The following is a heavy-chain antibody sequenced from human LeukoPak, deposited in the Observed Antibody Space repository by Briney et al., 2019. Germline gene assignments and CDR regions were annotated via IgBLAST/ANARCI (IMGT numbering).Heavy chain of an antibody. J-gene: IGHJ4*02. CDR2: ISGSGGST. CDR3: AKVRWDSSSSYYFDY. D-gene: IGHD6-6*01. Sequence: GGSLRLSCAASGFTFSSYAMSWVRQAPGKGLEWVSAISGSGGSTYYADSVKGRFTISRDNSKNTLYLQMNSLGAEDTAVYYCAKVRWDSSSSYYFDYWGQGTLVTVSS. V-gene: IGHV3-23*01. CDR1: GFTFSSYA.